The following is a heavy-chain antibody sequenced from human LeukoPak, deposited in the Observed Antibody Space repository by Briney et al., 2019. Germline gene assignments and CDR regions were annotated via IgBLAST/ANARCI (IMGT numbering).Heavy chain of an antibody. D-gene: IGHD1-26*01. CDR1: GFTFSSYE. CDR2: ISSSGSTI. J-gene: IGHJ4*02. CDR3: AKDYYGGATGDLFDY. Sequence: GGSLRLSCAASGFTFSSYEMNWVRQAPGKGLEWVSYISSSGSTIYYADSVKGRFTISRDNSKNTLYLQMNSLRAEDTAVYYCAKDYYGGATGDLFDYWGQGTLVTVSS. V-gene: IGHV3-48*03.